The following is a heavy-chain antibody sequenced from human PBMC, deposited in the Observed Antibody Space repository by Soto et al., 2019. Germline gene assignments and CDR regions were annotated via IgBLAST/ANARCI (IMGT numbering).Heavy chain of an antibody. CDR3: ARYGSGSSVWFDP. D-gene: IGHD3-10*01. J-gene: IGHJ5*02. CDR2: IYYSGST. CDR1: GGSMSSYY. V-gene: IGHV4-59*01. Sequence: PSETLSLTCTVSGGSMSSYYWSWIRQPPGKGLEWIGYIYYSGSTIYNPSLKSRVTISVDTSKNQFSLKLSSVTAADTAVYYCARYGSGSSVWFDPWGQGTLVTVLL.